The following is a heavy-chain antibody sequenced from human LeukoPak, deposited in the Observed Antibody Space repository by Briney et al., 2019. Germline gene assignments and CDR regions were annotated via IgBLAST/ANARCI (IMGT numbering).Heavy chain of an antibody. CDR2: ISGSGGST. Sequence: GGSLRLSCAASGFTFSSYAMSGVRKAPGKGLDWVYAISGSGGSTYYEDSVKARFTISRDNSKNTMYLQMNSLRAEDTAVYYCAKPFQRNQDDDYWGQGTLVTVSS. D-gene: IGHD1-14*01. J-gene: IGHJ4*02. CDR1: GFTFSSYA. V-gene: IGHV3-23*01. CDR3: AKPFQRNQDDDY.